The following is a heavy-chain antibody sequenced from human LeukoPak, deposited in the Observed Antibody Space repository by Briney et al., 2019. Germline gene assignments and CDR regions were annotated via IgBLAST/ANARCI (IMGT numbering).Heavy chain of an antibody. CDR3: ARVSWNDVSYFDP. V-gene: IGHV4-39*07. J-gene: IGHJ5*02. Sequence: SETLSLTCTVSGGSISSSSYYWGWIRQPPGKGLEWIGYIYYSGTTYYSPSLKSRITISMDTSKNQFSLRLTSVTAADTAVYYCARVSWNDVSYFDPWGQGTLVTVSS. D-gene: IGHD1-1*01. CDR1: GGSISSSSYY. CDR2: IYYSGTT.